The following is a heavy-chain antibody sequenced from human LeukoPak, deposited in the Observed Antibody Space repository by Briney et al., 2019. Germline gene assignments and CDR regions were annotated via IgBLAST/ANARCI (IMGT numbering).Heavy chain of an antibody. CDR3: ARVGSSTDFDY. V-gene: IGHV3-21*04. CDR2: ISDSGNLI. Sequence: GGSLRLSCAASGFTFSNAWMSWVRQAPGKGLEWVSSISDSGNLINYADSVKGRFTISRDNAKNSLYLQMNSLRAEDTAVYYCARVGSSTDFDYWGQGTLVTVSS. CDR1: GFTFSNAW. J-gene: IGHJ4*02. D-gene: IGHD6-13*01.